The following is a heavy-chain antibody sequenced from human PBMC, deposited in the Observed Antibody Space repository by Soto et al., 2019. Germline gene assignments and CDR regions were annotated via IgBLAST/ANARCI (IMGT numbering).Heavy chain of an antibody. CDR1: GGSISSYY. Sequence: SETLSLTCTVSGGSISSYYWSWIRQPAGKGLERIGYIYYSGSTNYNPSLKRRVTISVDTSKNQFSLKPSSCTAADTSESYCEGVDSSGWYYFDYWGQGTLVTVSS. V-gene: IGHV4-59*01. D-gene: IGHD6-19*01. J-gene: IGHJ4*02. CDR2: IYYSGST. CDR3: EGVDSSGWYYFDY.